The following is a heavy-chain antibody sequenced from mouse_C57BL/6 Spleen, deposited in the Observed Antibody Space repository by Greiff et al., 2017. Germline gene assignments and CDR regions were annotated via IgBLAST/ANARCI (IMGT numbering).Heavy chain of an antibody. D-gene: IGHD2-2*01. CDR1: GYTFTSYW. V-gene: IGHV1-55*01. CDR3: AREGSTMVTTGAY. J-gene: IGHJ3*01. Sequence: QVQLQQPGAELVKPGASVKMSCKASGYTFTSYWITWVKQRPGQGLEWIGDIYPGSGSTNYNEKFKSKATLTVDTSSSTAYMQLSSLTSEDSAVYYCAREGSTMVTTGAYWGQGTLGTVSA. CDR2: IYPGSGST.